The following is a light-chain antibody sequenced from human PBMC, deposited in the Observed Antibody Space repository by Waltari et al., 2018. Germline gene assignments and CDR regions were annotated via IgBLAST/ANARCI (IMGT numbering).Light chain of an antibody. CDR2: GNS. Sequence: QSALTQEASVSGAVGQKVTLSCTGNINNVGSYAVGWYQQISHGAPRTVMFGNSLRSGIPDRFSGSKSGTTASLTISGLQPEDESDYYCATWDDSLSVLVFXGGTKLTVL. CDR1: INNVGSYA. V-gene: IGLV1-44*01. CDR3: ATWDDSLSVLV. J-gene: IGLJ3*02.